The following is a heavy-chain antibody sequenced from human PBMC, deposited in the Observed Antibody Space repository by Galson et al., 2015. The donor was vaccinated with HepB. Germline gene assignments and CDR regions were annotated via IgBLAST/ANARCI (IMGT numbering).Heavy chain of an antibody. CDR1: GVSISNYY. CDR2: IYYGGST. D-gene: IGHD3-3*01. V-gene: IGHV4-59*01. CDR3: AKVRDFWSGFQTFDI. Sequence: SETLSLTCVVSGVSISNYYWSWVRQPPGKGLEWIGFIYYGGSTNYNPSLKSRVTISIDTSKNQFSLKLSSVTAADTAVYYCAKVRDFWSGFQTFDIWGQGTTVTVSS. J-gene: IGHJ3*02.